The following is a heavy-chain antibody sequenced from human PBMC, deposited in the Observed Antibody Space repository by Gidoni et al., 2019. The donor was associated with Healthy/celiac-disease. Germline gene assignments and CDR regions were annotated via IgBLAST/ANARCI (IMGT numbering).Heavy chain of an antibody. CDR2: IYYSGST. D-gene: IGHD6-19*01. V-gene: IGHV4-59*01. J-gene: IGHJ3*02. CDR1: GGSISSYY. Sequence: QVQLQESGPELVKPSGTLSLTCTVSGGSISSYYWSWIRQPPGKGLEWIGYIYYSGSTNYNPSLKSRVTISVDTSKIQFSLKLSSVTAADTAVYYCATAVAGGDDAFDIWGQGTMVTVSS. CDR3: ATAVAGGDDAFDI.